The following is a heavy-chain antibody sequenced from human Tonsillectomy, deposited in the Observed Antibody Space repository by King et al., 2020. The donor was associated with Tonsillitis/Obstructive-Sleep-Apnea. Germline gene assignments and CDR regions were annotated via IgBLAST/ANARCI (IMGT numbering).Heavy chain of an antibody. CDR1: GYTFTSYG. Sequence: VQLVQSGAEVKKPGASVKVSCKASGYTFTSYGISWVRQAPGQGLEWMGWISTYNGNTNYAQKLQGRVTMTTDTSTSTAYMGLRSLRSDDTAVYYCARAYSSSSGLLDYYYMDVWGKGTTVTVSS. D-gene: IGHD6-6*01. J-gene: IGHJ6*03. CDR2: ISTYNGNT. V-gene: IGHV1-18*01. CDR3: ARAYSSSSGLLDYYYMDV.